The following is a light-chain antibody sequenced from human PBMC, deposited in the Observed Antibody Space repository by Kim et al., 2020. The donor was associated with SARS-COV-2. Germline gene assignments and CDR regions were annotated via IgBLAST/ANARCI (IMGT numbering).Light chain of an antibody. CDR3: NSRESGVNHVV. CDR1: SLRSYY. V-gene: IGLV3-19*01. Sequence: SSELTQDPAVSVALGQTVRITCQGDSLRSYYASWYQQKPGQAPLLVLYEKNNRPSGIPDRFSGSSSGNTASLNITGAQAEDEADYYCNSRESGVNHVVFG. J-gene: IGLJ2*01. CDR2: EKN.